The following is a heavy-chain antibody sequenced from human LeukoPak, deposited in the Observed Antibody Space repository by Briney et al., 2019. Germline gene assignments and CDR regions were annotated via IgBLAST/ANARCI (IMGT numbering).Heavy chain of an antibody. CDR2: IYSGGTT. D-gene: IGHD4-17*01. Sequence: GGSLRLSCAASGFTVSSNYMSWVRQAPGKGLEWVSVIYSGGTTYYPDSVKGRFTISRDNSKNTLYLKMNYLSAEDTAVYYCARAIHYGDFDYWGQGTLVTVSS. CDR3: ARAIHYGDFDY. J-gene: IGHJ4*02. CDR1: GFTVSSNY. V-gene: IGHV3-53*01.